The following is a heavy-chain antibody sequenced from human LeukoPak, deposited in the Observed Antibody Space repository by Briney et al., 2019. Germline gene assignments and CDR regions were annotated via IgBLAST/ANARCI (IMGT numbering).Heavy chain of an antibody. D-gene: IGHD3-3*01. J-gene: IGHJ6*02. CDR1: GYTLTELS. CDR2: FDPVDGET. Sequence: ASVSVSSELSGYTLTELSMRWVRQAPGKGRWRRRGFDPVDGETIYAQKFQGRVTMTEDTSTDTAYMELSSLRSEDTAVYYCATGPTLITIFGVVREVGYYYGRDVWGEGTTVTVS. CDR3: ATGPTLITIFGVVREVGYYYGRDV. V-gene: IGHV1-24*01.